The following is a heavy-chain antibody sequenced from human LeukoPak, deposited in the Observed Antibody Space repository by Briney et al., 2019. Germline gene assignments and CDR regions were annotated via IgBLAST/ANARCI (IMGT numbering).Heavy chain of an antibody. CDR1: GGSFSGYY. CDR3: ARRDQYYYGSGSAVDS. D-gene: IGHD3-10*01. Sequence: SETLSLTCAVYGGSFSGYYWSWIRQPPGKGLEWIGEINHSGSTNYNPSLRSRVTISVDTSKNQFSLKLSSVTAADTAVYYCARRDQYYYGSGSAVDSWGQGTLVTVSS. J-gene: IGHJ4*02. CDR2: INHSGST. V-gene: IGHV4-34*01.